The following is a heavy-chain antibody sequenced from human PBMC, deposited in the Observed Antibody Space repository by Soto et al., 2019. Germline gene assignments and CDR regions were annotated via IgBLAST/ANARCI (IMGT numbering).Heavy chain of an antibody. CDR2: INHSGST. V-gene: IGHV4-34*01. CDR3: ARKLGYYMDV. D-gene: IGHD6-6*01. Sequence: SETLSLTCAVYGGSFSGYYWSWIRQPPGKGLEWIGEINHSGSTNYNPSHKSRVTITVDTSKNQFSLKLSSVTAADTAVYYCARKLGYYMDVWGKGTTVTVSS. CDR1: GGSFSGYY. J-gene: IGHJ6*03.